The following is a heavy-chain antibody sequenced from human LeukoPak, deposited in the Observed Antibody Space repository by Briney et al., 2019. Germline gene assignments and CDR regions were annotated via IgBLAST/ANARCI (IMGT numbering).Heavy chain of an antibody. CDR2: INSDGSST. CDR3: ASGIRGVITDP. CDR1: GFTFSSYW. V-gene: IGHV3-74*01. Sequence: PGGSLRLSCAASGFTFSSYWMHWVRQAPGKGLVWVSRINSDGSSTSYADSVKGRFTISRDNAKNTLYLQMNSLRAEDTAVYYCASGIRGVITDPWGQGTLVTVSS. J-gene: IGHJ5*02. D-gene: IGHD3-10*01.